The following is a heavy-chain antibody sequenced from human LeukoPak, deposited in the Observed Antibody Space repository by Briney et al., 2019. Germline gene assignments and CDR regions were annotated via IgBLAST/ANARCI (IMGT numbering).Heavy chain of an antibody. D-gene: IGHD5-18*01. J-gene: IGHJ4*02. CDR3: ARVRGYSYVGSFDY. CDR1: GYTFSSYG. Sequence: GGSLRLSCAGSGYTFSSYGMHWVRQAPGKGLEWVAVIWYDGSNKYYADSVKGRFTISRDNSKNTLYLQMNSLRAEDTAVYYCARVRGYSYVGSFDYWGQGTLVTVSS. V-gene: IGHV3-33*01. CDR2: IWYDGSNK.